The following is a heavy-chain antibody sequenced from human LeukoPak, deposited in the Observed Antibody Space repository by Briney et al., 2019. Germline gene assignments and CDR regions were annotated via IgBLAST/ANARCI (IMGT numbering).Heavy chain of an antibody. Sequence: ASVKVSCKASGYTFTSYGISWVRQAPGQGLEWMGWISAYHGNTNYAQKLQGRVTMTTDTSTSTAYMELRSLRSDDTAVYYCARARFATVTPGSIDYWGQGTLVTVSS. CDR3: ARARFATVTPGSIDY. D-gene: IGHD4-11*01. V-gene: IGHV1-18*01. J-gene: IGHJ4*02. CDR2: ISAYHGNT. CDR1: GYTFTSYG.